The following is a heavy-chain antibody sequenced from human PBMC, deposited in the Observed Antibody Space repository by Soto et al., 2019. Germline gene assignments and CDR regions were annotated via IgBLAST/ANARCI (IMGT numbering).Heavy chain of an antibody. V-gene: IGHV3-74*01. D-gene: IGHD3-3*02. CDR3: AKDISSILES. J-gene: IGHJ4*02. CDR1: GFTFSSYW. CDR2: VNPDGSVT. Sequence: EVQLVESGGNLVLPGGSLRLSCAASGFTFSSYWMYWVRQAPGKGLVWVSRVNPDGSVTSYADSVKGRFTVSRDNAKNMLYLQMNNLRVEDTAIYYCAKDISSILESWGQGTLVTVSS.